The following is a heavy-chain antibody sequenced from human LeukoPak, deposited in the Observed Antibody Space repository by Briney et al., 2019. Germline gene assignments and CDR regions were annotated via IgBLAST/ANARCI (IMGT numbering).Heavy chain of an antibody. Sequence: ASVKVSCKASGYTFTGYYMHWVRQAPGQGLEWMGRINPNSGGTNYAQKFQGRVTMTRDTSISTAYMELSRLRSDDTAVYYCATDMAVAGRWFDPWGQGTLVTVSS. CDR3: ATDMAVAGRWFDP. CDR1: GYTFTGYY. V-gene: IGHV1-2*06. D-gene: IGHD6-19*01. J-gene: IGHJ5*02. CDR2: INPNSGGT.